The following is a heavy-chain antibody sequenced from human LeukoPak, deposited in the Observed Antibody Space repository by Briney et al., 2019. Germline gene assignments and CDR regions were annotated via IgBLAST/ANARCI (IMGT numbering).Heavy chain of an antibody. D-gene: IGHD1-20*01. Sequence: GASVKVSCKASGYTFTSYGISWVRQAPGQGLEWMGWISAYNGNTNYAQKLQGRVTMTTDTSTSTAYMELRSLRSDDTAVYYCARVPRYNWNPLQFDYWGQGTLVTVSS. J-gene: IGHJ4*02. V-gene: IGHV1-18*01. CDR3: ARVPRYNWNPLQFDY. CDR1: GYTFTSYG. CDR2: ISAYNGNT.